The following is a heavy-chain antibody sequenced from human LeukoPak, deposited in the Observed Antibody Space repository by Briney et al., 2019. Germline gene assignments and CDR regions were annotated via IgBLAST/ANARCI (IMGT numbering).Heavy chain of an antibody. D-gene: IGHD2-8*01. CDR2: INWSGGSS. J-gene: IGHJ4*02. Sequence: GGFLRLSCAASGFTFEDYGMSWVRQAPGKGVEWVAGINWSGGSSGYADSVKGRFTISRDNAKNSLYLQMNSLRAEDTASYYCARGGFTNNDYWGQRTLVTVSS. CDR3: ARGGFTNNDY. V-gene: IGHV3-20*04. CDR1: GFTFEDYG.